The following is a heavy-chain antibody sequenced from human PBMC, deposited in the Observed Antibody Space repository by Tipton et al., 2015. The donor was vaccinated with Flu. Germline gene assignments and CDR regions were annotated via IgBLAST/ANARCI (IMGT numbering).Heavy chain of an antibody. V-gene: IGHV1-2*02. J-gene: IGHJ3*02. CDR3: ARAGIVSYNRGAFDI. CDR1: RYTFAGYY. Sequence: QSGPEVKEPGASLKVSCKASRYTFAGYYIHWVRQAPGQGFEWMGWINPDSGGGTKYAQKFRGRVTLTRDSSIDTAYMHLTGLTSDDTAIYYCARAGIVSYNRGAFDIWGQGTMVTVSS. D-gene: IGHD5-24*01. CDR2: INPDSGGGT.